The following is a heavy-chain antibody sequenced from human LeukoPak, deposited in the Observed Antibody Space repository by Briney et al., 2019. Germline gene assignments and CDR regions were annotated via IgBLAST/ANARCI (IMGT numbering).Heavy chain of an antibody. CDR3: ARALYYDFWIGYYPNPYYFDY. D-gene: IGHD3-3*01. CDR2: INPNSGGT. J-gene: IGHJ4*02. Sequence: ASVKVSCTASGYTFTGYYMHWVRQAPGQGLEWMGWINPNSGGTNYEQKFQGRVTMTRENAISTAYMELSRLRSDDTAVYYCARALYYDFWIGYYPNPYYFDYWGQGTLVTVSS. V-gene: IGHV1-2*02. CDR1: GYTFTGYY.